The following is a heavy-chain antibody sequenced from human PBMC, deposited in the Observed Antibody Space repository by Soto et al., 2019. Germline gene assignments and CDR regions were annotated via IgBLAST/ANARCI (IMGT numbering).Heavy chain of an antibody. V-gene: IGHV4-4*07. D-gene: IGHD5-12*01. J-gene: IGHJ6*02. CDR1: GGSISSYY. Sequence: ETLSLTCTVSGGSISSYYWSWIRQPAGKGLEWIGRIYTSGSTNYNPSLKSRVTMSVDTSKNQFSLKLSSVTAADTAVYYCARAGGYSGYGLAVDGTQLGMDVWGQGTTVTVSS. CDR3: ARAGGYSGYGLAVDGTQLGMDV. CDR2: IYTSGST.